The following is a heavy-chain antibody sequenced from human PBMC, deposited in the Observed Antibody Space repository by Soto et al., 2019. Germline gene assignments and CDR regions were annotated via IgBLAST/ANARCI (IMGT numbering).Heavy chain of an antibody. CDR1: GYTFTSYY. CDR3: ARTGYSSGWSDY. V-gene: IGHV1-46*01. Sequence: ASLKVPCKTFGYTFTSYYMHWVSNAPLPGLGRMGIINPSGGSTSYAQKFQGRVTMTRDTSTSTVYMELSSLRSEDTAVYYCARTGYSSGWSDYWGQGTLVTVSS. J-gene: IGHJ4*02. CDR2: INPSGGST. D-gene: IGHD6-19*01.